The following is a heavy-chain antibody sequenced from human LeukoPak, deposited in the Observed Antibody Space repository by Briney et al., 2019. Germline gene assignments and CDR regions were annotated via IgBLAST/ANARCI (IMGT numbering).Heavy chain of an antibody. CDR3: ARDLPWYFDWLQDETNACYFDY. D-gene: IGHD3-9*01. CDR2: IYYSGST. V-gene: IGHV4-59*12. Sequence: KTSETLSLTCTVSGGSISSYYWSWIRQPPGKGLEWIGYIYYSGSTNYNPSLKSRVTISVDTSKNQFSLKLSSVTAADTAVYYCARDLPWYFDWLQDETNACYFDYWGQGTLVTVSS. J-gene: IGHJ4*02. CDR1: GGSISSYY.